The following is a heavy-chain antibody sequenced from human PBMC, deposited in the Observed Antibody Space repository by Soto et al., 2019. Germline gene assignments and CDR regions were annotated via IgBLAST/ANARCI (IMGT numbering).Heavy chain of an antibody. CDR2: VYYSGNT. V-gene: IGHV4-59*01. Sequence: SETLSLTCTVSGGSISPYYWSWIRQPPGKGLEWIGYVYYSGNTNYNPSLESRVTISVDTSRNRFSLSLTSATAADTAVYYCARKGAAASYAHYYMDVWGRGTAVTVS. CDR1: GGSISPYY. D-gene: IGHD6-13*01. CDR3: ARKGAAASYAHYYMDV. J-gene: IGHJ6*03.